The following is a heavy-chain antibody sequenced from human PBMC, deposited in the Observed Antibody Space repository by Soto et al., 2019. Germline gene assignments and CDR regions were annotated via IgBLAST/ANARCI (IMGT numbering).Heavy chain of an antibody. Sequence: PSETLSLGCTVSGDSISDYYWSWIRQRPGKGLEWIGYIYYIGITNYNPSLKSRVTISIDTSKNQFSLKVSSVTAADTAVYYCARRITVFGVVQFDAWGQGTLVTVSS. CDR2: IYYIGIT. D-gene: IGHD3-3*01. V-gene: IGHV4-59*01. CDR3: ARRITVFGVVQFDA. J-gene: IGHJ5*02. CDR1: GDSISDYY.